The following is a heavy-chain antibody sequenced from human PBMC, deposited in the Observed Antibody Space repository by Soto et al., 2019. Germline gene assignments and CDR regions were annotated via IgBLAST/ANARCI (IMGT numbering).Heavy chain of an antibody. V-gene: IGHV1-8*01. J-gene: IGHJ6*03. Sequence: ASVKVSCKASGYAFTSYDINWVRQSTGQGLEWMGWMNPNSGNTGYAQKFQGRVTMTRNTSISTAYMELSSLRSEDTAVYYCAREGTTGAYYYYMDVWGKGTTVTVSS. CDR3: AREGTTGAYYYYMDV. CDR1: GYAFTSYD. CDR2: MNPNSGNT. D-gene: IGHD4-17*01.